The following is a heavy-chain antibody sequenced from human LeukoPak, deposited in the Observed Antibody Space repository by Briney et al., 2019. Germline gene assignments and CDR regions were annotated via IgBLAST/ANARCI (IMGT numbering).Heavy chain of an antibody. V-gene: IGHV3-30-3*01. CDR1: GFTFSSYA. J-gene: IGHJ4*02. CDR2: ISYDGSNK. CDR3: ASNYFDSDGYYWGFDY. D-gene: IGHD3-22*01. Sequence: GRSLRLSCAASGFTFSSYAMHWVRQAPGKGLEWVAVISYDGSNKYYADSVKGRFTISRDNSKNTLYLQMNSLRAKDTAVYYCASNYFDSDGYYWGFDYWGQGTLVTVSS.